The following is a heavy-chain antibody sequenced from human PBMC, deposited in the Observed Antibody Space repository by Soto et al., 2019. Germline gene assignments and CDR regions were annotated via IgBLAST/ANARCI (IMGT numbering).Heavy chain of an antibody. Sequence: GSLRLSCLASGVTFSKYAMHSARQAPGKGLEYVSAISNNGDNTYYVDSVKGRFTISRDTSKNTLYLHMSSLRTEDTAVYYCVKRPVATTSYYFGVDVWGQGTTVTVSS. J-gene: IGHJ6*02. CDR1: GVTFSKYA. V-gene: IGHV3-64D*08. D-gene: IGHD5-12*01. CDR3: VKRPVATTSYYFGVDV. CDR2: ISNNGDNT.